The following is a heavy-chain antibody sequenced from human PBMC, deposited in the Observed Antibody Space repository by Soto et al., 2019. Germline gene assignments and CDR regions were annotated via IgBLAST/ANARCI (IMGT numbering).Heavy chain of an antibody. Sequence: SXTLSLTCAVYGGSLSGYYWSWIRQPPVDGLEWIGEINHSGSTNYNPSLKSRVTISVDTSKNQFSLKLSSVTAADTAVYYCARLVGQYSSFQRYYYYMDVWGKGTTVTVSS. D-gene: IGHD6-6*01. J-gene: IGHJ6*03. V-gene: IGHV4-34*01. CDR1: GGSLSGYY. CDR2: INHSGST. CDR3: ARLVGQYSSFQRYYYYMDV.